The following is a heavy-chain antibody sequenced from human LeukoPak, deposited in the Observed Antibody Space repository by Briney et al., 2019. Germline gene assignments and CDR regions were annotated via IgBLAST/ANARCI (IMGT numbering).Heavy chain of an antibody. D-gene: IGHD3-3*01. Sequence: GASVKVSCKASGYTFTSYAMHWVRQAPGQRLEWMGWINAGNGNTKYSQKFQGRVTITRDTSASTAYMGLSSLRSEDTAVYYCARVPLRRFLEWLTPALYGMDVWGQGTTVTVSS. V-gene: IGHV1-3*01. CDR2: INAGNGNT. CDR3: ARVPLRRFLEWLTPALYGMDV. J-gene: IGHJ6*02. CDR1: GYTFTSYA.